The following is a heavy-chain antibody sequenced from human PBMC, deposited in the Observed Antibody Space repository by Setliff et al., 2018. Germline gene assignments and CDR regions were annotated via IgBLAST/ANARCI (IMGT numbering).Heavy chain of an antibody. D-gene: IGHD2-2*01. V-gene: IGHV1-18*01. CDR3: SRLVRFCTRTSCQRLSGDDY. Sequence: ASVKLSYNASAYNFAESIVSWVRQAPGQGFEWMGWISAYTGHTYSAQKFQGRVSLTTYTSTTTAYMDRRSLRPDDTAIYFCSRLVRFCTRTSCQRLSGDDYWGQGTLVTVSS. CDR2: ISAYTGHT. CDR1: AYNFAESI. J-gene: IGHJ4*02.